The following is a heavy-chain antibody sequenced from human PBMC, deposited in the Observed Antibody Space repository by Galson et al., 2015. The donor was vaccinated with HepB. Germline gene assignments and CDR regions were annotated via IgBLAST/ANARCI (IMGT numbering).Heavy chain of an antibody. Sequence: SVKVSCKASGYTFTTYGITWVRQAPGQGLEWMGWISAFNANTNYARKFQGRVTMTTDTSTTTAFMELRSLRSDDTAVYYCARWWERQNWFDPWGQGTLVTVSS. D-gene: IGHD1-26*01. CDR2: ISAFNANT. J-gene: IGHJ5*02. CDR3: ARWWERQNWFDP. V-gene: IGHV1-18*01. CDR1: GYTFTTYG.